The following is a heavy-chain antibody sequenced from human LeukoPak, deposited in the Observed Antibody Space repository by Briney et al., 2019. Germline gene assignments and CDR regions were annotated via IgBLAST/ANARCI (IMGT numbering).Heavy chain of an antibody. CDR1: GFTLSIYA. CDR2: ISGSGGST. D-gene: IGHD3-10*01. V-gene: IGHV3-23*01. Sequence: GALRLSPAASGFTLSIYATSWVPQAPGKGVEWVSAISGSGGSTYYAESVKGRFTISRDNSKNTLYLQMNSLRAEDTAVYYCAKDTVRGACGWYGGGDYFDYWGQGTLVTVSS. CDR3: AKDTVRGACGWYGGGDYFDY. J-gene: IGHJ4*02.